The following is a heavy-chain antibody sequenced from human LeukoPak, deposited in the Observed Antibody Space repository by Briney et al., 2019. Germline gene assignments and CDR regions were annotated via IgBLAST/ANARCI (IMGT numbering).Heavy chain of an antibody. J-gene: IGHJ3*02. CDR3: ARGRVAGTGFDASTI. V-gene: IGHV4-34*01. D-gene: IGHD6-19*01. CDR2: INHSGST. Sequence: SETLSLTCAVYGGSFSGYYWSWIRQPPGKGLEWIGEINHSGSTNHNPSLKSRVTISVDTSKNQFSLKLSSLTAADTAVYYCARGRVAGTGFDASTIWGHGTMVTVSS. CDR1: GGSFSGYY.